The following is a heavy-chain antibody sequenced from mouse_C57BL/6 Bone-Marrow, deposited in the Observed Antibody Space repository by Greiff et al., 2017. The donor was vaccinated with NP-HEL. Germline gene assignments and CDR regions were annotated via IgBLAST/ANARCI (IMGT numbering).Heavy chain of an antibody. CDR2: IDTSDSYT. D-gene: IGHD1-1*01. CDR3: ASSYYGSSKQNYYAMDY. V-gene: IGHV1-69*01. CDR1: GYTFTSYW. Sequence: QVQLQQPGAELVMPGASVKLSCKASGYTFTSYWMHWVKQRPGQGLEWIGEIDTSDSYTNYNQKFKGKSTLTVDKSSSTAYIQLSSLTSDESAVYYCASSYYGSSKQNYYAMDYWGQGTSVTVSS. J-gene: IGHJ4*01.